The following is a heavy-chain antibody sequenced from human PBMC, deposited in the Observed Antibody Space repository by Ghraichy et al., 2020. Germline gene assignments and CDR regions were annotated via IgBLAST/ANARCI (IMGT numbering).Heavy chain of an antibody. CDR1: GLTFSSYR. CDR3: ARDPGYCSGGRCFPDAFDI. D-gene: IGHD2-15*01. Sequence: GGLRLSCVASGLTFSSYRMSWVRQAPGKGLEWVSFIDSSSSYIYYADSVKGRFTVSRDNTKNSLYLQMNSLRAEDTAMYYCARDPGYCSGGRCFPDAFDIWGQGTMVTVSS. V-gene: IGHV3-21*01. J-gene: IGHJ3*02. CDR2: IDSSSSYI.